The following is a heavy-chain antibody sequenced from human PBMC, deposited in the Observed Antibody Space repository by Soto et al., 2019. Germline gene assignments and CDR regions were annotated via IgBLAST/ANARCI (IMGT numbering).Heavy chain of an antibody. CDR3: AQEASTPGAGWQY. CDR2: IVPIFATA. Sequence: QVQLVQAGAEVKKPGSSVKVSCNASGGTFSSYEINWVRQVPGQGLEWMGGIVPIFATANYAPKFQGRVTLTADESTSTDHMELHSLTADDTAVYYCAQEASTPGAGWQYWGQGNLVTVSS. J-gene: IGHJ4*02. CDR1: GGTFSSYE. V-gene: IGHV1-69*12. D-gene: IGHD6-19*01.